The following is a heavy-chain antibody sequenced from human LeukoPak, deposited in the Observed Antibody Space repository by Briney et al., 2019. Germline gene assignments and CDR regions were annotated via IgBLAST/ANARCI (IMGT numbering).Heavy chain of an antibody. CDR1: GFTFRSYA. J-gene: IGHJ4*02. CDR3: AKDIAEEDYGSARPDY. D-gene: IGHD3-10*01. Sequence: GGSLRLSCAGSGFTFRSYAMHWVRQAPGKGLEWVAVISYDGSNKDYADSVKGRFTISRDNSKNTLYLQMNSLRAEDTAVYYCAKDIAEEDYGSARPDYWGQGTLVTVSS. V-gene: IGHV3-30-3*01. CDR2: ISYDGSNK.